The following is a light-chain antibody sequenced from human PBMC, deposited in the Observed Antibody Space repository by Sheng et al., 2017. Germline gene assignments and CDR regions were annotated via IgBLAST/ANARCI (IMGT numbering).Light chain of an antibody. CDR3: QQRSDWTLFT. V-gene: IGKV3D-20*02. CDR2: AAS. CDR1: QSVSSGY. Sequence: EIVLTQSPGILSLAPGQRATLSCRASQSVSSGYLAWYQQKPGQAPRLLIYAASSRATGIPDRFSGSGSGTDFSLTISSLEPEDFAVYYCQQRSDWTLFTFGPGTKLEIK. J-gene: IGKJ3*01.